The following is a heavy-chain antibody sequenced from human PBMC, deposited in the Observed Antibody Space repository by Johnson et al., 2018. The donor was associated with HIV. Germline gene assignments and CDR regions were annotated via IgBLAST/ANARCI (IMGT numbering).Heavy chain of an antibody. D-gene: IGHD6-19*01. CDR2: MSYDGSNK. V-gene: IGHV3-30*04. Sequence: QMLLVESGGGLVQPGGSLRLSCAASGFMFSSFAMHWVRQAPGKGLEWVADMSYDGSNKYYADSVKGRFTISRDNSKNTLYLQMSSLRAEDTVVYYCARDRVAGAGNALDSWGQGTMVTVSS. CDR3: ARDRVAGAGNALDS. CDR1: GFMFSSFA. J-gene: IGHJ3*02.